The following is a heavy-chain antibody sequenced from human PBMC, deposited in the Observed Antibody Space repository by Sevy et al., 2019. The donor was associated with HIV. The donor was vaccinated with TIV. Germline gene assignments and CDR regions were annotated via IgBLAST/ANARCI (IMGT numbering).Heavy chain of an antibody. Sequence: GGSLRLSCAASGFTFSSYSMNWVRQAPGKGLEWVSSISSSSSYIYYADSVNGRFTISRDNAKNSLYLQMNSLRAEDTAVYYCARGGSTGLDYWGQGTLVTVSS. D-gene: IGHD3-16*01. J-gene: IGHJ4*02. CDR1: GFTFSSYS. CDR2: ISSSSSYI. V-gene: IGHV3-21*01. CDR3: ARGGSTGLDY.